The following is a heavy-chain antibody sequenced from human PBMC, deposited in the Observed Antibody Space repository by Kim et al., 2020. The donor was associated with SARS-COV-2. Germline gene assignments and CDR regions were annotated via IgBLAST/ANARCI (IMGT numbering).Heavy chain of an antibody. CDR3: AKRHSPIGIAVAGVDY. Sequence: CVKGRFTNARDNSKNTLYLQMNSLGAEDTAVYYCAKRHSPIGIAVAGVDYWGQGTLVTVSS. J-gene: IGHJ4*02. D-gene: IGHD6-19*01. V-gene: IGHV3-23*01.